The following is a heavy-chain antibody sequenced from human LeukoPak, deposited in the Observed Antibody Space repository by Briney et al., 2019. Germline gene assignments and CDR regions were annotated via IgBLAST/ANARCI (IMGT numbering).Heavy chain of an antibody. D-gene: IGHD3-10*01. CDR3: AKSGNYYGSGSFDY. CDR1: GFTFSSYA. J-gene: IGHJ4*02. Sequence: GGSLRLSCAASGFTFSSYAMSWVRQAPGKGLEWVSAISGSGGSTYYADSVKGRFTISRDNSKNTLYLQMNSLRAEDTAAYYCAKSGNYYGSGSFDYWGQGTLVTVSS. CDR2: ISGSGGST. V-gene: IGHV3-23*01.